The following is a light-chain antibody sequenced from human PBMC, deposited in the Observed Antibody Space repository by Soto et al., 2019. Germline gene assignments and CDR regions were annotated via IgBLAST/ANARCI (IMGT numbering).Light chain of an antibody. CDR2: EVR. V-gene: IGLV2-14*01. CDR1: MRDVGAYNL. CDR3: SAYTARSTLV. J-gene: IGLJ3*02. Sequence: QSVLTQPAAVSWSAGQSITISCSGTMRDVGAYNLVSWYQQHPGTAPKLIIYEVRNRPSGISSRFSGSRSGNTASLTISGLQPEDEGDYYFSAYTARSTLVFGGGTKLTVL.